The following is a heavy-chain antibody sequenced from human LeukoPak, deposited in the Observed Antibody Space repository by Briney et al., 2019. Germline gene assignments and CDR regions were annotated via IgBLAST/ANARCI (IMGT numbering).Heavy chain of an antibody. Sequence: SGGSLRLSCAASGFTFSSYAMSWARQAPGKGLEWVSAISGSGGSTYYADSVKGRFTISRDNSKNTLYLQMNSLRAEDTAVYYCAKGDDSSGYYYSGFDYWGQGTLVTVSS. CDR2: ISGSGGST. D-gene: IGHD3-22*01. J-gene: IGHJ4*02. V-gene: IGHV3-23*01. CDR3: AKGDDSSGYYYSGFDY. CDR1: GFTFSSYA.